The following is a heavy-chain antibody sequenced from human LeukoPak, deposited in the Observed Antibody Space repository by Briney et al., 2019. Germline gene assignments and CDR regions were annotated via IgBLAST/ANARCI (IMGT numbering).Heavy chain of an antibody. CDR3: ARHRRYYGSGTGHYYYYMDV. CDR2: IYYSGST. CDR1: GGSISSSSYY. D-gene: IGHD3-10*01. J-gene: IGHJ6*03. V-gene: IGHV4-39*01. Sequence: PSETLSLTCTVSGGSISSSSYYWGWIRQPPGKGLEWIGGIYYSGSTYYNPSLKSRVTISVDTSKNQFSLKLSSVTAADTAVYYCARHRRYYGSGTGHYYYYMDVWGKGTTVTVSS.